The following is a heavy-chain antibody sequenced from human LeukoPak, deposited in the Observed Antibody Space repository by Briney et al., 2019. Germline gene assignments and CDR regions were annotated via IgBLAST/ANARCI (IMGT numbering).Heavy chain of an antibody. D-gene: IGHD3-22*01. V-gene: IGHV3-23*01. Sequence: GGSLRLSCAASGFTFSSYAMSWVRQAPGKGLEWVSAISGSGGSTYYADSVKGRFTISRDNSKNTLYLQMNSLRAGDTAVYYCAKDKGYDSSGYYYSDWGQGTLVTVSS. CDR3: AKDKGYDSSGYYYSD. CDR2: ISGSGGST. J-gene: IGHJ4*02. CDR1: GFTFSSYA.